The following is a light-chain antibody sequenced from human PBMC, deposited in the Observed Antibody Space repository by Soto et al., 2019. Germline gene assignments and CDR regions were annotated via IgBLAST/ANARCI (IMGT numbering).Light chain of an antibody. CDR2: GAS. CDR3: QQYNNWPGKT. CDR1: QSVSSN. Sequence: EIVMTQSPATLSVSPGERATLSCRASQSVSSNLAWYQQKPGQAPRLLIYGASTRATGIPARFSGSGSGTECTLTISSLQSEDFAVYYCQQYNNWPGKTFGGGTKVEIK. V-gene: IGKV3-15*01. J-gene: IGKJ4*01.